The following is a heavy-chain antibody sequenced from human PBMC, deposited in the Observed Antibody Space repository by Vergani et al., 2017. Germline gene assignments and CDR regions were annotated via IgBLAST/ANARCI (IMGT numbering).Heavy chain of an antibody. D-gene: IGHD6-6*01. V-gene: IGHV5-10-1*01. CDR1: GYSFTSYW. Sequence: EVQLVQSGAEVKKPGESLRISCKGSGYSFTSYWISWVRQMPGKGLEWMGRIDPSDSYTNYSPSFQGHVTISADKSISTAYLQWSSLKASDTAMYYCARCPSSSQPNYYGMDVWGQGTTVTVSS. J-gene: IGHJ6*02. CDR2: IDPSDSYT. CDR3: ARCPSSSQPNYYGMDV.